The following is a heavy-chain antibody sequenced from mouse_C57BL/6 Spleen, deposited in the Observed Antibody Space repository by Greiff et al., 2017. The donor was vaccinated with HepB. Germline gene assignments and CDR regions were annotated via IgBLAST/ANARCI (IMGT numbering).Heavy chain of an antibody. CDR1: GYTFTDYY. CDR2: INPNNGGT. D-gene: IGHD1-1*01. Sequence: VQLKHSGPELVKPGASVKISCKASGYTFTDYYMNWVKQSHGKSLEWIGDINPNNGGTSYNQKFKGKATLTVDKSSSTAYMELRSLTSEDSAVYYCARRYYGSRFYAMDYWGQGTSVTVSS. V-gene: IGHV1-26*01. CDR3: ARRYYGSRFYAMDY. J-gene: IGHJ4*01.